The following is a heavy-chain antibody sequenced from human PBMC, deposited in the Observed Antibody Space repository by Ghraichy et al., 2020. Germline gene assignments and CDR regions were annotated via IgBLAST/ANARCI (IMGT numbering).Heavy chain of an antibody. D-gene: IGHD3-22*01. V-gene: IGHV1-46*01. CDR3: ASPLYYYDSSGYAGAFDI. CDR1: GYTFTSYY. CDR2: INPSGGST. J-gene: IGHJ3*02. Sequence: ASVKVSCKAAGYTFTSYYMHWVRQAPGQGLEGMGIINPSGGSTSYAQKFQGRVTMTRDTSTSTVYMELSSLRSEDTAVYYCASPLYYYDSSGYAGAFDIWGQGIMVTVAS.